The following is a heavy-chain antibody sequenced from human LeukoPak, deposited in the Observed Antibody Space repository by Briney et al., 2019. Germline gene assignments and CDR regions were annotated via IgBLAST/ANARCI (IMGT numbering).Heavy chain of an antibody. CDR1: GFTFSSYW. CDR2: IKSDGST. CDR3: ARAPSEIGGYYPEYFRH. V-gene: IGHV3-74*01. J-gene: IGHJ1*01. Sequence: PGGSLRLSCAASGFTFSSYWMHWVRQAPGKGLVWVSRIKSDGSTNYADSVKGRFTISRDNAKNTLSLQMYSLRAEDTGVYYCARAPSEIGGYYPEYFRHWGQGTLVTVSS. D-gene: IGHD3-22*01.